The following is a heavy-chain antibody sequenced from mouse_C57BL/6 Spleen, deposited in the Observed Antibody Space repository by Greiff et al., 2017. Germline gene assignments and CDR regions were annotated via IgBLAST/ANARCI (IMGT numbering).Heavy chain of an antibody. CDR2: IDPANGNT. J-gene: IGHJ4*01. CDR3: ARAITTVVATNYYAMDY. V-gene: IGHV14-3*01. Sequence: EVQLQQSVAELVRPGASVKLSCTASGFNIKNTYMHWVKQRPEQGLEWIGRIDPANGNTKYAPKFQGKATITADTSSNTAYLQLSSLTSEDTDIYYCARAITTVVATNYYAMDYWGQGTSVTVSS. CDR1: GFNIKNTY. D-gene: IGHD1-1*01.